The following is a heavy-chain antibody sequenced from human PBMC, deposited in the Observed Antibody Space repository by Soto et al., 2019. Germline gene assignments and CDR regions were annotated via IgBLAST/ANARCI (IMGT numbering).Heavy chain of an antibody. J-gene: IGHJ6*02. D-gene: IGHD3-3*01. CDR1: GATVSRGDYF. CDR2: IYYSGST. Sequence: SETLSLTCTVSGATVSRGDYFWTWIRQPPGKGLEWIGYIYYSGSTNYNPSLKSRVTISVDTSKNQFSLKLSSVTAADTAVYYCARDRGWSGYYSYYYYYGMDVWGQGTTVTVSS. V-gene: IGHV4-61*08. CDR3: ARDRGWSGYYSYYYYYGMDV.